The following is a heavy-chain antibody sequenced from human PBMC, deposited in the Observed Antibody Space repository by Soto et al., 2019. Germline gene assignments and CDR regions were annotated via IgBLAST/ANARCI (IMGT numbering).Heavy chain of an antibody. J-gene: IGHJ2*01. D-gene: IGHD6-19*01. CDR2: SNAGNGNT. CDR3: ARDDSGCYWLPYWYFDL. CDR1: GYTFTSYA. V-gene: IGHV1-3*01. Sequence: QVQLVQSGAEVKKPGASVKVSCKASGYTFTSYAMHRVRQAPGQRLEWMGWSNAGNGNTKYSQKFQGRVTITRDTSASTAYMELSSLRSEDTAVYYCARDDSGCYWLPYWYFDLWGRGTLVTVSS.